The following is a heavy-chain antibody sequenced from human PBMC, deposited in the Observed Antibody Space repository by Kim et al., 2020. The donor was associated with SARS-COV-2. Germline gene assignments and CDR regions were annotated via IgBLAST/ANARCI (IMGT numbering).Heavy chain of an antibody. J-gene: IGHJ4*02. V-gene: IGHV1-2*04. CDR1: GYIFTNYY. Sequence: ASVKVSCKSSGYIFTNYYMHWVRQAPGQGLEWMGWINPNSGGTNYAQKFQGWVTMTRDTSISTAYMELRRLRSDDTAVYFCATKGVGVTAFSFDYWGQGTLVTVSS. CDR2: INPNSGGT. D-gene: IGHD1-26*01. CDR3: ATKGVGVTAFSFDY.